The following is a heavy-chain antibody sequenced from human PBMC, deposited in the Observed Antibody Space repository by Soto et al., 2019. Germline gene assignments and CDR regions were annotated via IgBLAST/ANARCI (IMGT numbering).Heavy chain of an antibody. J-gene: IGHJ4*02. D-gene: IGHD2-2*02. CDR3: ARDVRGCSSTSCYRVVDY. CDR2: IYYSGST. V-gene: IGHV4-59*01. CDR1: GGSISSYY. Sequence: SETLSLTCTVSGGSISSYYWSWIRQPPGKGLEWIGYIYYSGSTNYNPSLKSRVTISVDTSKNQFSLKLSSVTAADTAVYYCARDVRGCSSTSCYRVVDYWGQGTLVTVSS.